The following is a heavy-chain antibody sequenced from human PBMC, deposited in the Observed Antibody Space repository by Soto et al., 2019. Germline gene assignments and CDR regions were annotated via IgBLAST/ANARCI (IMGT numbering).Heavy chain of an antibody. CDR2: ISTYNGNT. D-gene: IGHD3-10*01. CDR1: GYTFTSYG. V-gene: IGHV1-18*01. Sequence: QVQLVQSGAEVKKPGASVKVSCKASGYTFTSYGISWVRPGPGQGLAWMGWISTYNGNTKYAQKLQGRVTMTTDTSTSTAYMELRSLRSDDTAVFYCAREMVRGVGSDYWGQGTLVTVSS. J-gene: IGHJ4*02. CDR3: AREMVRGVGSDY.